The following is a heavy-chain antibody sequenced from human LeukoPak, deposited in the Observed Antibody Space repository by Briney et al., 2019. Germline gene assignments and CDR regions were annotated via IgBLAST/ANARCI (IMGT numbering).Heavy chain of an antibody. CDR1: GGSFSGYY. Sequence: SETLSLTCAVYGGSFSGYYWSWIRQPPGKGLEWIGEINHSGSTNYNPSLKSRVTISVDTSKNQFSLKLSSVTAADTAVYYCARRRVSSYFDYWGQGTLVTVSS. D-gene: IGHD2-2*01. V-gene: IGHV4-34*01. CDR3: ARRRVSSYFDY. J-gene: IGHJ4*02. CDR2: INHSGST.